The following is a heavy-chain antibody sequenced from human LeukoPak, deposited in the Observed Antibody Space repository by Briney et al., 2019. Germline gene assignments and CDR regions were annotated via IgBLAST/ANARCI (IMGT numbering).Heavy chain of an antibody. Sequence: GGSLRLSCAASRFTFSSYWMSWVRQAPGKGLDWVANIKQDGSEKYYVDSVKGRFTISRDNAKNSLYLQMNSLRAEDTAVYYCATDPILSPNKVGYYYYGMDVWGQGTTVTVSS. V-gene: IGHV3-7*04. D-gene: IGHD5/OR15-5a*01. J-gene: IGHJ6*02. CDR3: ATDPILSPNKVGYYYYGMDV. CDR1: RFTFSSYW. CDR2: IKQDGSEK.